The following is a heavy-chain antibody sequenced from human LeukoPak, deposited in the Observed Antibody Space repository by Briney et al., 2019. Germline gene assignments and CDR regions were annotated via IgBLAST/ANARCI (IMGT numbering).Heavy chain of an antibody. CDR3: ARESVAVAGNFDY. CDR2: IYYSGST. CDR1: GGSISSYY. D-gene: IGHD6-19*01. Sequence: SETLSLTCTVSGGSISSYYWSWIRQPPGKGLEWIGYIYYSGSTNYNPSLKSRVTISVDTSKNQFSLKLSSVTAADTAVYYCARESVAVAGNFDYWGQGTLVTVSS. J-gene: IGHJ4*02. V-gene: IGHV4-59*12.